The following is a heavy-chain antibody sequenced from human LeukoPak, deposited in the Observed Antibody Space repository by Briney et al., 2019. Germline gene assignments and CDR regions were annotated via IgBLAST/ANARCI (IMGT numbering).Heavy chain of an antibody. V-gene: IGHV4-4*09. J-gene: IGHJ4*02. CDR3: ASSRSDILTGYLNDY. Sequence: SETLSLTCTVSGGSISSYYWSWIRQPPGKGLEWIGYIYTSGSTNYNPSLKSRVTISVDTSKNQFSLKLSSVTAADTAVYYCASSRSDILTGYLNDYWGQGTLVTVSS. CDR1: GGSISSYY. CDR2: IYTSGST. D-gene: IGHD3-9*01.